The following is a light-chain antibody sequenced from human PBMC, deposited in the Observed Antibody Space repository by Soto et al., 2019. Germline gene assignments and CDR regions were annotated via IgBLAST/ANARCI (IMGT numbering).Light chain of an antibody. Sequence: EIEMTQSPATLSVSPGERATLSCMASQSINSALAWYQQKPGQSPRLLIHGASTRATGIPTRFSGSGSGTEFTLTISSLQSEDLAVYYCQHYNKWPPWLTFGGGTKLEIK. CDR3: QHYNKWPPWLT. J-gene: IGKJ4*01. CDR2: GAS. V-gene: IGKV3-15*01. CDR1: QSINSA.